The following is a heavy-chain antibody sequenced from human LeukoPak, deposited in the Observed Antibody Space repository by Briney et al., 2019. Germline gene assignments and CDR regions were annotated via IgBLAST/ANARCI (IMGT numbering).Heavy chain of an antibody. CDR2: ISSSGSTI. V-gene: IGHV3-11*04. Sequence: GGSLRLSCAASGFTFSDYYMSWIRQAPGKGLEWVSYISSSGSTIYYADSVKGRFTISRDNAKNSLYLQMNSLRAEDTAVYYCARVHHHYYDSSGYYTDYFDYWGQGTLVTVSS. CDR1: GFTFSDYY. CDR3: ARVHHHYYDSSGYYTDYFDY. D-gene: IGHD3-22*01. J-gene: IGHJ4*02.